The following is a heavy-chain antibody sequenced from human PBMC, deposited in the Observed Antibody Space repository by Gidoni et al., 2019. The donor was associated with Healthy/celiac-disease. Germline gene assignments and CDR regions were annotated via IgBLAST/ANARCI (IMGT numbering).Heavy chain of an antibody. J-gene: IGHJ6*02. CDR2: ISGSGVST. D-gene: IGHD5-18*01. V-gene: IGHV3-23*01. CDR3: AKRAGYSYGSVHYYYGMDV. CDR1: GFTFSSYA. Sequence: EVQLLESGGGLVQPGGSLRLSCAASGFTFSSYAMRWVRQAPGKGLGWVPAISGSGVSTYYADSVKGRFTISRDNSKNTLYLQMNSLRAEDTAVYYCAKRAGYSYGSVHYYYGMDVWGQGTTVTVSS.